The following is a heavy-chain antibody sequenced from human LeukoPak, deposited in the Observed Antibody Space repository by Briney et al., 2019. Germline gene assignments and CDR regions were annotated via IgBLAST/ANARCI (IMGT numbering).Heavy chain of an antibody. J-gene: IGHJ4*02. CDR3: ATGYMTGGMGFDY. CDR1: GYISTDYY. CDR2: IDPEDGET. V-gene: IGHV1-69-2*01. Sequence: ASVKLSVKFSGYISTDYYVHWVEQAPGKGLEGMGLIDPEDGETIYAEEFQGRVAITADTYPDTSSMEQSSLRFDDTAVYYCATGYMTGGMGFDYWGQGTLVTVSS. D-gene: IGHD3-9*01.